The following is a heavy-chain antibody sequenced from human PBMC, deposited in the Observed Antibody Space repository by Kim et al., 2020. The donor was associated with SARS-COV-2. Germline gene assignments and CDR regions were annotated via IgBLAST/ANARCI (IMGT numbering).Heavy chain of an antibody. CDR1: GYTFTSYG. Sequence: ASVKVSCKASGYTFTSYGISWVRQAPGQGLEWMGWISAYNGNTNYAQKLQGRVTMTTDTSTSTAYMELRSLRSDDTAVYYCARVGAYCGGDCYSLYYFDYWGQGTLVTVSS. CDR2: ISAYNGNT. CDR3: ARVGAYCGGDCYSLYYFDY. D-gene: IGHD2-21*02. J-gene: IGHJ4*02. V-gene: IGHV1-18*01.